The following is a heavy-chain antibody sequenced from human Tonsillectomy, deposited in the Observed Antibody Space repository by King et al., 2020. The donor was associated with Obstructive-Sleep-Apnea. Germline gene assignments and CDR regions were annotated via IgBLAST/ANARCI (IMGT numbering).Heavy chain of an antibody. V-gene: IGHV4-59*01. CDR1: GGSISSYY. D-gene: IGHD1-26*01. CDR3: VRGSYYWYFDL. CDR2: IYYSGST. Sequence: VQLQESGPGLVKPSETLSLTCIVSGGSISSYYWSWIRQPPGKGLEWIGYIYYSGSTNYNPSLKSRVTISVDTSKNQFSLKLSSVTAADTAVYYCVRGSYYWYFDLWGRGTLVTVSS. J-gene: IGHJ2*01.